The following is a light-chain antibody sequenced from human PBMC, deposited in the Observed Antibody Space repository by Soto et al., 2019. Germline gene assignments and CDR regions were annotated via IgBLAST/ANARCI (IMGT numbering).Light chain of an antibody. CDR2: AAS. J-gene: IGKJ2*01. CDR3: QQVSSYPYT. V-gene: IGKV1-9*01. Sequence: DIQMTQSPSFLSASVGDRVTITCRASQAISSYFAWYQVTPGKAPQLLIYAASTLQSGVPSRFSGKGSGTEFTLTISSLLPEDFATYYCQQVSSYPYTFGQGTKLEIK. CDR1: QAISSY.